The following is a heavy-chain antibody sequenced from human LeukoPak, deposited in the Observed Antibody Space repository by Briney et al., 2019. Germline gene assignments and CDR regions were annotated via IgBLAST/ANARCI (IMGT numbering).Heavy chain of an antibody. CDR2: ISSSGSTI. D-gene: IGHD3-10*02. V-gene: IGHV3-48*04. Sequence: PGGSLRLSCAASGFSFSVYWMHWVRQAPGKGPVWVSYISSSGSTIYYADSVKGRFTISRDNAKNSLYLQMNSLRAEDTAVYYCAELGITMIGGVWGKGTTVTISS. J-gene: IGHJ6*04. CDR1: GFSFSVYW. CDR3: AELGITMIGGV.